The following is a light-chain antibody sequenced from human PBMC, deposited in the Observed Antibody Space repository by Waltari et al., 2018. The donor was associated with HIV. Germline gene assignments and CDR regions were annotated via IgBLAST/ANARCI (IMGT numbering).Light chain of an antibody. V-gene: IGLV1-47*01. Sequence: QPVLPHPPSASGTPGQRVTISCSGGSSQSRNTHVYWYQQFPGTAPKLLIYRNNQRPSGVPDRFSCSKSGTSASLVISGLRSEDEADYYCAAWDDSLSGVFGGGTKVTVL. J-gene: IGLJ2*01. CDR1: SSQSRNTH. CDR3: AAWDDSLSGV. CDR2: RNN.